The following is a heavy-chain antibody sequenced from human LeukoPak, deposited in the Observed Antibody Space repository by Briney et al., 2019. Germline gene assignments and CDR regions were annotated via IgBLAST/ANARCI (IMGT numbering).Heavy chain of an antibody. J-gene: IGHJ5*02. CDR2: IYYSGST. D-gene: IGHD3-22*01. V-gene: IGHV4-39*01. CDR3: ARRYYDSSGYYLRPFDP. CDR1: GGSISSSSYY. Sequence: SETLSLTCTVSGGSISSSSYYWGWIRQPPGKGLEWIGSIYYSGSTYYNPSLKSRATISVDTSKNQFSLKLSSVTAADTAVYYCARRYYDSSGYYLRPFDPWGQGTLVTVSS.